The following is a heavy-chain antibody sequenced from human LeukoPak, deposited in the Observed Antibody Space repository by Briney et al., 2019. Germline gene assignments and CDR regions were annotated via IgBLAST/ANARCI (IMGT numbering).Heavy chain of an antibody. D-gene: IGHD3-10*01. CDR3: ARDYGSGSSFFGF. J-gene: IGHJ4*02. V-gene: IGHV4-31*03. Sequence: SETLSLTCTVSGGSISSGGYYWSWIRQHPGKGLEWIGYIYYSGSTYYNPSLKSRVTISVDTSKNQFSLRLSSVTAADTAVYFCARDYGSGSSFFGFWGQGTLVTVSS. CDR1: GGSISSGGYY. CDR2: IYYSGST.